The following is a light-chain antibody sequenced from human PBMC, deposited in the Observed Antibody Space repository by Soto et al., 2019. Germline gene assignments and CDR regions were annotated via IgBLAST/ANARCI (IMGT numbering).Light chain of an antibody. V-gene: IGKV3-15*01. Sequence: ESVLTQSPGTLSLSPGERATLSCRASQSVSNNLAWYQQKPGQAPRLLIYGASTRDTGIPARFSGSGSGTEFTLTISSLQSEDFEVYYCQQYNNSPRTFGQGTKVDIK. J-gene: IGKJ1*01. CDR3: QQYNNSPRT. CDR1: QSVSNN. CDR2: GAS.